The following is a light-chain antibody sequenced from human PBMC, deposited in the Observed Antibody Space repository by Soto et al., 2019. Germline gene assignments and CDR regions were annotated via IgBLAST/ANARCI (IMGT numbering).Light chain of an antibody. CDR3: QQYDNPNLTVT. CDR1: QDISNY. CDR2: DPS. J-gene: IGKJ4*01. V-gene: IGKV1-33*01. Sequence: DIQMTQSPSSLSASVGDIVTITCQASQDISNYLNWYQQKPGKAPKLLIYDPSNLETGVPSRFSGSGSGTDFTFTISSLQPEDIATYYCQQYDNPNLTVTFGGGTKVEIK.